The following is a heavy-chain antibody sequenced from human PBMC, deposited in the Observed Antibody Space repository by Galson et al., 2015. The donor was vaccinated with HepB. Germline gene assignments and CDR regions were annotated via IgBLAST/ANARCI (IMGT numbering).Heavy chain of an antibody. CDR2: ISNDGSNK. J-gene: IGHJ4*02. D-gene: IGHD6-19*01. Sequence: LRLSCAASGFTFSSYGMHWVRQAPGKGLEWVALISNDGSNKYYRDSVKGRFTISRDTSNDTLYLQMNSLRAEDTAVYYCARRSGGWYSREYYFDYWGQGTLVTVSS. CDR1: GFTFSSYG. V-gene: IGHV3-30-3*01. CDR3: ARRSGGWYSREYYFDY.